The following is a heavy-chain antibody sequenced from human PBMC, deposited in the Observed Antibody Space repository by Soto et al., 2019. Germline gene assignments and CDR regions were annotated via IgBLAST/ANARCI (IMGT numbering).Heavy chain of an antibody. D-gene: IGHD3-22*01. Sequence: VASVKVSCKASGGTFSSYAISWVRQAPGQGLEWMGGIIPILGTANYAQKFQGRVTITADESTSTAYMELSSLRSEDTAVYYCAQHQGNYYDSSGDHYYYYGMDVWGQGTTVTVSS. CDR1: GGTFSSYA. CDR2: IIPILGTA. V-gene: IGHV1-69*13. J-gene: IGHJ6*02. CDR3: AQHQGNYYDSSGDHYYYYGMDV.